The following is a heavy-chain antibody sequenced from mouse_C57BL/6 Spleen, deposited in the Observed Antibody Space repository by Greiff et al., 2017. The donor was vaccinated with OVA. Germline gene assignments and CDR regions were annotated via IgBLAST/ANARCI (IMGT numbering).Heavy chain of an antibody. CDR1: GFTFSSYG. J-gene: IGHJ3*01. CDR2: ISSGGSYT. CDR3: ARRGAEGGSGYGFAD. D-gene: IGHD3-2*02. V-gene: IGHV5-6*01. Sequence: EVQRVESGGDLVKPGGSLKLSCAASGFTFSSYGMSWVRQTPDTRLEWVATISSGGSYTYYPDSVKGRFTISRDNAKNTLYLQMSSLKSEDTAMYYGARRGAEGGSGYGFADWGQGTLVTVSA.